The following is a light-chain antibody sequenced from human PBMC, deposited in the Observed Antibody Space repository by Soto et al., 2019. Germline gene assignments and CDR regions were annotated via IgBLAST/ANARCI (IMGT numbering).Light chain of an antibody. CDR1: SSNSGTNL. Sequence: QSVLTHPTSASGTPGHRVNIACSGLSSNSGTNLVNWYRQLPGTAPKLLIYAHIQRPSGVPERFSGSTSGTSASLAISGLQSEDEADYYCAVWAASLNAYVLGTG. J-gene: IGLJ1*01. V-gene: IGLV1-44*01. CDR2: AHI. CDR3: AVWAASLNAYV.